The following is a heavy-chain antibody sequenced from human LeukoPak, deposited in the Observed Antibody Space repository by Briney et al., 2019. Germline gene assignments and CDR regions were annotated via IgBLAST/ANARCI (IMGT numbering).Heavy chain of an antibody. V-gene: IGHV1-2*02. CDR3: AKVIAGAVAFDY. D-gene: IGHD6-19*01. CDR2: INPSSGGT. CDR1: GYILSSYN. Sequence: ASVKVSCKASGYILSSYNMHWVRQAPGQGLEWMGWINPSSGGTHYAQNFQGRVTMTRDTSISTAYLELGRLISDDTAVYYCAKVIAGAVAFDYWGQGTLVTVSS. J-gene: IGHJ4*02.